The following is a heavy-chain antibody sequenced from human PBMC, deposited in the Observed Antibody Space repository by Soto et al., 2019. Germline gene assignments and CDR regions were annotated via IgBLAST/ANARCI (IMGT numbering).Heavy chain of an antibody. CDR3: ARGLRLFGVELYGMDV. CDR1: GGTFSSYF. Sequence: GASVKVSCKASGGTFSSYFITWVRQAPGQGLEWMGGIIPVFAAPKYAQNFQGRVTIAADESANTAYMELSSLRAEDTAVYYCARGLRLFGVELYGMDVWGQGTTVTVSS. J-gene: IGHJ6*02. D-gene: IGHD3-3*01. CDR2: IIPVFAAP. V-gene: IGHV1-69*13.